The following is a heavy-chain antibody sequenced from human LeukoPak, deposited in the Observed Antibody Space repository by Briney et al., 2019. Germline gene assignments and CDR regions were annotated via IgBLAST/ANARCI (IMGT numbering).Heavy chain of an antibody. CDR2: IKQDGSEK. Sequence: GGSLRLSCAASGFTFSSYWMSWLRQAPGKGLEWVANIKQDGSEKYYVDSVKGRFTISRDNAKNSLYLQMNSLRAEDTAVYYCARSVDTAMAYYYYYMDVWGKGTTVTVSS. D-gene: IGHD5-18*01. CDR3: ARSVDTAMAYYYYYMDV. CDR1: GFTFSSYW. V-gene: IGHV3-7*01. J-gene: IGHJ6*03.